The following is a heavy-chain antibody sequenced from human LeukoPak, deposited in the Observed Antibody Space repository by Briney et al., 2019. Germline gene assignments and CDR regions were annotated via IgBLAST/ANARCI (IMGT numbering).Heavy chain of an antibody. D-gene: IGHD6-13*01. V-gene: IGHV3-23*01. CDR2: VSGSGGNT. CDR3: AKLGSGQQLC. J-gene: IGHJ4*02. Sequence: GGSLRLSCAASGFTFSSYAMSWVRQAPGKGLEWVSSVSGSGGNTYYADSVKGRFSISRDNFNNTLYLQMNSLRAEDTAVYYCAKLGSGQQLCWGQGTLVTVSS. CDR1: GFTFSSYA.